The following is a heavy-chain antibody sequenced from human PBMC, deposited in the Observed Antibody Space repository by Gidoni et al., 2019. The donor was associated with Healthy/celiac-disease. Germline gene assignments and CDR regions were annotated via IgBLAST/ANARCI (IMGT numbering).Heavy chain of an antibody. V-gene: IGHV1-46*03. Sequence: QVQLVQSGAAVKKPGASVKVSCKASGYTFTSYYMHWVRQAPGQGLEWMGIINPSGGSTSYAQKFQGRVTMTRDTSTSTVYMELSSLRSEDTAVYYCAREGDYGDYVEYYYYDYMDVWGKGTTVTVSS. CDR1: GYTFTSYY. D-gene: IGHD4-17*01. CDR2: INPSGGST. J-gene: IGHJ6*03. CDR3: AREGDYGDYVEYYYYDYMDV.